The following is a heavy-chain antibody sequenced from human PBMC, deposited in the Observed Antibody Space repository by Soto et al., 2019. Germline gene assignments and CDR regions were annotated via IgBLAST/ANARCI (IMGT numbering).Heavy chain of an antibody. CDR1: GFIFSNYA. V-gene: IGHV3-23*01. CDR3: AKSPGSHYYYAMDV. J-gene: IGHJ6*02. CDR2: ISYSGGST. Sequence: EVQVLESGGGLVQPGGSLRLSCAASGFIFSNYAFNWVRQAPGKGLEWVSGISYSGGSTNHADSVKGRFTFSRDNSKNTLYLQMDSLRAEDTAVYYCAKSPGSHYYYAMDVWGQGTTVTVSS.